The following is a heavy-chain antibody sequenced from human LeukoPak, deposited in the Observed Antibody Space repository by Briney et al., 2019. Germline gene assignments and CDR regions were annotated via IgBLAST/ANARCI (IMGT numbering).Heavy chain of an antibody. CDR3: ARDRALYYYDSSGLDY. V-gene: IGHV3-11*01. CDR2: ISSSGSTI. J-gene: IGHJ4*02. CDR1: GFTFSDYY. Sequence: GGSLRLSCAASGFTFSDYYMSWIRQAPGKGLEWVSYISSSGSTIYYADSVKGRFTLSRDNAKNSLYLQMNSLRAEDTAVYYCARDRALYYYDSSGLDYWGQGTLVTVSS. D-gene: IGHD3-22*01.